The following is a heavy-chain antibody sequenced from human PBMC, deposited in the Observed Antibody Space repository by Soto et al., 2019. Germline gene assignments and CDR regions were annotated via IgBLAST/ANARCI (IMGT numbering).Heavy chain of an antibody. CDR1: GFPFSSYA. J-gene: IGHJ5*02. Sequence: HPGGSVRLSCAASGFPFSSYAMSLVRQAPGKGLEWVSAISVSGGSTYYADSVKGRFTISRDNSKNTLYLQMNSLRAEDTAVYYCAKDHSSSWYNNWFDPWCQGNLVPVSS. CDR3: AKDHSSSWYNNWFDP. V-gene: IGHV3-23*01. CDR2: ISVSGGST. D-gene: IGHD6-13*01.